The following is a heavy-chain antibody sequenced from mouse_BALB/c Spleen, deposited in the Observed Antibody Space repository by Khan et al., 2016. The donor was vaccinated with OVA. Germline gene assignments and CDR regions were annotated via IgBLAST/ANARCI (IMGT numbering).Heavy chain of an antibody. Sequence: QVQLQQSGAELAKPGASVKMSCKASGYTFTTYWMHWVKQRPGQGLDWIGYINPSTGYTEYNQKFKDKATLTADKSSSTAYMQLNSLTSEDSAVYYCARRGVYGIFAYWRQGTLVTVSA. CDR1: GYTFTTYW. CDR3: ARRGVYGIFAY. CDR2: INPSTGYT. J-gene: IGHJ3*01. D-gene: IGHD2-1*01. V-gene: IGHV1-7*01.